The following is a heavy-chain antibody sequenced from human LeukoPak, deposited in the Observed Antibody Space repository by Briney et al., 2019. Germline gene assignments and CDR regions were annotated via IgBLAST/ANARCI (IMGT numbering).Heavy chain of an antibody. V-gene: IGHV1-2*02. CDR1: GYTFTGYY. CDR2: INPNSGGT. D-gene: IGHD3-10*01. CDR3: ARSRTGSGFLFDY. Sequence: ASVKDSCKASGYTFTGYYMHWVRQAPGQGLEWMGWINPNSGGTNYAQKFQGRVTMTRDTSISTAYMELSRLRSDDTAVYYCARSRTGSGFLFDYWGQGTLVTVSS. J-gene: IGHJ4*02.